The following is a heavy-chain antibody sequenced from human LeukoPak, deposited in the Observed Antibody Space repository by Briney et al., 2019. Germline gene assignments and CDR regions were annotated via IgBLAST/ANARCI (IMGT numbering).Heavy chain of an antibody. CDR2: IIPILGIA. CDR1: GGTFSSYA. CDR3: ARAGIAAAGSAEYFQH. D-gene: IGHD6-13*01. V-gene: IGHV1-69*04. J-gene: IGHJ1*01. Sequence: ASVKVSCKASGGTFSSYAISWVRQAPGQGLEWMGRIIPILGIANYAQKFQGRVTITADKSTGTAYMELSGLRSEDTAVYYCARAGIAAAGSAEYFQHWGQGTLVTVSS.